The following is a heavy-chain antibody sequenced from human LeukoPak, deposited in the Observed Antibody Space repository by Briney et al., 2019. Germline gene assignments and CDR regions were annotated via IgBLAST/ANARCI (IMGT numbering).Heavy chain of an antibody. V-gene: IGHV4-34*01. CDR2: INHSGST. D-gene: IGHD5-18*01. Sequence: SETLSLTCAVYGGSFSGYYWSWIRQPPGKGLEWIGEINHSGSTNYNPSLKSRVTISVDTSKNQFSLKLSSVTAADTAVYYCARHNSYGYYYYYYYYMDVWGKGTTVTVSS. CDR3: ARHNSYGYYYYYYYYMDV. CDR1: GGSFSGYY. J-gene: IGHJ6*03.